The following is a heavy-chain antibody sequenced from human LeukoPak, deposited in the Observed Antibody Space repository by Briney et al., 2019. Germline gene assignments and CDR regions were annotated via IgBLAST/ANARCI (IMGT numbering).Heavy chain of an antibody. V-gene: IGHV1-69*01. CDR2: IIPIFGTA. CDR1: GGTFSSYA. CDR3: ARELDGPEGDYYFDY. Sequence: GSSVKVSCKASGGTFSSYAISWVRQAPGQGLEWMGGIIPIFGTANYAQKFQGRVTITADESTSTTYMELSSLRSEDTAVYYCARELDGPEGDYYFDYWGQGTLVTVSS. J-gene: IGHJ4*02. D-gene: IGHD3-16*01.